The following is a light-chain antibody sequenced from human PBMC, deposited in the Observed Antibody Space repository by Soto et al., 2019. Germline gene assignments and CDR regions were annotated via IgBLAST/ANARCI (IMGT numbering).Light chain of an antibody. V-gene: IGKV1-39*01. J-gene: IGKJ1*01. CDR3: QQSYSAPWT. CDR2: AAS. CDR1: QSISSY. Sequence: DIQMTQFPSSLSASVGDRVTITCRASQSISSYLNWYQKKPGRSPKLLVYAASSLQIGVPSRFSGSGSGTDFTLTISSLQPEDFATYYCQQSYSAPWTFGQGTKVDI.